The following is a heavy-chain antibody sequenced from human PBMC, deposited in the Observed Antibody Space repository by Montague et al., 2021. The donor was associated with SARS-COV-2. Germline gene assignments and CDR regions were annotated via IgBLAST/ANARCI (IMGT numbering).Heavy chain of an antibody. J-gene: IGHJ6*02. D-gene: IGHD2-2*01. V-gene: IGHV3-48*03. CDR1: GFTFSSYE. CDR3: ARGADCSGSSCYAGSPYYYGLDV. Sequence: SLRLSCAASGFTFSSYEMNWVRQAPGKGLEWLSHISSSGSTTYDADSVKGRFTVSRDNAKNSLYLHMNNLRAEDTALYYCARGADCSGSSCYAGSPYYYGLDVWGQGTTVTVSS. CDR2: ISSSGSTT.